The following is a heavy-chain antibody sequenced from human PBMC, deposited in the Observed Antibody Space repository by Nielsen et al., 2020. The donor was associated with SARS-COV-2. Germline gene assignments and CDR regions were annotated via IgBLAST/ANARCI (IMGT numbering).Heavy chain of an antibody. J-gene: IGHJ4*02. D-gene: IGHD6-19*01. Sequence: GESPKISCAASGFTFSSYWMHWVRQAPGKGLVWVSRINSDGSSTSYADSVKGRFTISRDNAKNTLYLQMNSLRAEDTAVYYCANIAVADFDYWGQGTLVTVSS. V-gene: IGHV3-74*01. CDR3: ANIAVADFDY. CDR1: GFTFSSYW. CDR2: INSDGSST.